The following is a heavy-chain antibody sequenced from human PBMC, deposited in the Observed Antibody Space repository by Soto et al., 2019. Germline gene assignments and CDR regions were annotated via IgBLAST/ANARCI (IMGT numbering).Heavy chain of an antibody. D-gene: IGHD6-19*01. CDR2: ISRSSTNI. J-gene: IGHJ6*02. Sequence: EVQLVESGGGLVKPGGSLTLSCAASGFTFSNYTMEWVRQAPGKGVDWLSSISRSSTNIFYADSVKGRFTVSRDNANNVLYLQINSLSAEDTAIYYCARDLKVAASNSYFYYGMDVWGQGTTVTVSS. CDR3: ARDLKVAASNSYFYYGMDV. CDR1: GFTFSNYT. V-gene: IGHV3-21*01.